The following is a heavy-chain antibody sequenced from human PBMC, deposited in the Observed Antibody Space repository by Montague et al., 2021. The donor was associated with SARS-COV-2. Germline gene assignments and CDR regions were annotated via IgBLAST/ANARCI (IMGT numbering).Heavy chain of an antibody. Sequence: SETLSLTCSVSGGPISRYHWSWIRQSPGKGLEWIGYIFHSGITDYNPSLKSRVTISVDMSKNQFSLQLNSVTAADSAVYYCARTEYNWNDWFDPWGQGTLVTVSS. CDR1: GGPISRYH. CDR2: IFHSGIT. V-gene: IGHV4-59*13. J-gene: IGHJ5*02. CDR3: ARTEYNWNDWFDP. D-gene: IGHD1-20*01.